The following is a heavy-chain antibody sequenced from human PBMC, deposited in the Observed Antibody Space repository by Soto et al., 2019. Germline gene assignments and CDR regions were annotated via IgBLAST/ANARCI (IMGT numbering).Heavy chain of an antibody. D-gene: IGHD3-9*01. Sequence: QVQLVESGGGVVQPGRSLRLSCAASGFTFSSYGMHWVRQAPGKGLEWVAVIWYDGSNKYYADSVKGRFTISRDNSKNTLYLQMNSLRAEDTAVYYCARDYDILTGPDYWGQGTLVTVSS. CDR2: IWYDGSNK. J-gene: IGHJ4*02. CDR3: ARDYDILTGPDY. V-gene: IGHV3-33*01. CDR1: GFTFSSYG.